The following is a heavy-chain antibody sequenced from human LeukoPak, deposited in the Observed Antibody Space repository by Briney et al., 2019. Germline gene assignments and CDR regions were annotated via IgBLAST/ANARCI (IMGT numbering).Heavy chain of an antibody. CDR2: INPNSGGT. J-gene: IGHJ4*02. CDR1: GYTFTGYY. CDR3: ARTGPITMVRGVISPFDY. D-gene: IGHD3-10*01. V-gene: IGHV1-2*02. Sequence: VASVKVSCKASGYTFTGYYMHWVRQAPGQGLEWMGWINPNSGGTNYAQKFQGRVTMTRDTSISTAYMELSRLRSDDTAVYYYARTGPITMVRGVISPFDYWGQGTLVTVSS.